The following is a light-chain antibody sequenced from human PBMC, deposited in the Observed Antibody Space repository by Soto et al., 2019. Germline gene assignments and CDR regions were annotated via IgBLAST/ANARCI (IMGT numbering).Light chain of an antibody. V-gene: IGKV3-20*01. CDR1: QSVTSGY. J-gene: IGKJ2*01. CDR3: XQYATSPPMYT. Sequence: EIVLTQSPGTLSLSPGERATLSCRASQSVTSGYLGWYQQKPGQAPRLLIYGASSRATGISDRFSGSGSGTDFTLTISRLEPEDFAVYYCXQYATSPPMYTFGQGTKVEIK. CDR2: GAS.